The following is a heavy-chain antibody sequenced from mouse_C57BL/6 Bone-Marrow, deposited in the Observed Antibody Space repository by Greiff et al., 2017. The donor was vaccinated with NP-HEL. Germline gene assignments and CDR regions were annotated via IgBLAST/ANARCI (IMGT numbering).Heavy chain of an antibody. Sequence: QVQLKESGPGLVQPSQSLSITCTDSGFSLTSYGVHWVRQSPGKGLEWLGVIWSGGSTDYNAAFISRLSISKDNSKSQVFFKMNSLQADDTAIYYCASQFAYWGQGTLVTVSA. J-gene: IGHJ3*01. CDR3: ASQFAY. CDR2: IWSGGST. CDR1: GFSLTSYG. V-gene: IGHV2-2*01.